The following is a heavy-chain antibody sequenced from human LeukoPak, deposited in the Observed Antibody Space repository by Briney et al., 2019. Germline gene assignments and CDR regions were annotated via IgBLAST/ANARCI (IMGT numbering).Heavy chain of an antibody. CDR1: GFTVSNNY. Sequence: GGSLRLSCAASGFTVSNNYMSWVRQAPGKGLEWVSVIYRGDGTFYSDSVKGRFTISRDYSKNTLYLQMNSLRADDTAVYYCARDSNGPAFWGQGTLVTVSS. V-gene: IGHV3-53*01. D-gene: IGHD2-15*01. J-gene: IGHJ4*02. CDR3: ARDSNGPAF. CDR2: IYRGDGT.